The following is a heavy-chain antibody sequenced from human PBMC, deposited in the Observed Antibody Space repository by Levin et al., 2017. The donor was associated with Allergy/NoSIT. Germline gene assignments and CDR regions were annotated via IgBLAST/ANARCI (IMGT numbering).Heavy chain of an antibody. CDR2: ISYDGSNK. CDR3: ARDSGSQDIVEDEYFQH. V-gene: IGHV3-30-3*01. CDR1: GFTFSSYA. D-gene: IGHD2-15*01. J-gene: IGHJ1*01. Sequence: RGESLKISCAASGFTFSSYAMHWVRQAPGKGLEWVAVISYDGSNKYYADSVKGRFTISRDNSKNTLYLQMNSLRAEDTAVYYCARDSGSQDIVEDEYFQHWGQGTLVTVSS.